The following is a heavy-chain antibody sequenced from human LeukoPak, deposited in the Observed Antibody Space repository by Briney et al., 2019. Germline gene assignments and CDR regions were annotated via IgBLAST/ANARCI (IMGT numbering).Heavy chain of an antibody. V-gene: IGHV3-23*01. J-gene: IGHJ6*03. CDR1: GFTFSTNG. CDR2: ISAGGATI. D-gene: IGHD2-15*01. Sequence: PGGSLRLSCAASGFTFSTNGMSWVRQAPGKGLEWVSAISAGGATIYYADSVKGRFTISRDNSKNTLYLQINSLRAEDTAVYYCTKDSGGTCLYYYYYMDVWGKGTTVTVSS. CDR3: TKDSGGTCLYYYYYMDV.